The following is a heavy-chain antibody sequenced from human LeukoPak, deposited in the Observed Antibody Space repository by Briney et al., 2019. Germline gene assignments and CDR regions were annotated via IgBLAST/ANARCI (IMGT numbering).Heavy chain of an antibody. J-gene: IGHJ5*02. V-gene: IGHV4-59*01. CDR2: INYRGST. CDR3: ASGSHNWFDP. Sequence: PSETLSLTCTVSGGSISSYYWSWIRQPPGKGLEWIAYINYRGSTNYNPSLKSRVTISADTSKNQFSLKLTSVTAADTAVYYCASGSHNWFDPWGQGTLVTVSS. CDR1: GGSISSYY.